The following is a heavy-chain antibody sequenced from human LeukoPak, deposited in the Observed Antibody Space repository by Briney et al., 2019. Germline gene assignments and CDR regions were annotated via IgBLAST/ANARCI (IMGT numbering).Heavy chain of an antibody. V-gene: IGHV3-53*01. Sequence: GGSPRLSCAASGFTVSSNYMSWVRQAPGKGLEWVSVIYSGGSTYYADSVKGRFTISRDNSKNTLYLQMNSLRAEDTAVYYCARSYRGVTDHWGQGTLVTVSS. CDR3: ARSYRGVTDH. J-gene: IGHJ4*02. CDR2: IYSGGST. CDR1: GFTVSSNY. D-gene: IGHD2-21*02.